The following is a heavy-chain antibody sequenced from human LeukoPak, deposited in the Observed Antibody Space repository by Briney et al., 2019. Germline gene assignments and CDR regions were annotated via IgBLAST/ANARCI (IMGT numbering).Heavy chain of an antibody. D-gene: IGHD3-3*01. CDR2: ISAYNGNT. Sequence: ASVKVSCKASGFTFTSSAVQWVRQARGQRLEWIGWISAYNGNTNYAQKLQGRVTMTTDTSTSTAYMELRSLRSDDTAVYYSARGPPRITIFGVVPPDYWGQGTLVTVSS. CDR3: ARGPPRITIFGVVPPDY. V-gene: IGHV1-18*01. J-gene: IGHJ4*02. CDR1: GFTFTSSA.